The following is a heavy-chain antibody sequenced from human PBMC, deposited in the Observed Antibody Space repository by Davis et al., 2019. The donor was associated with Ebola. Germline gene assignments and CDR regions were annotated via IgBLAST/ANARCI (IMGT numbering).Heavy chain of an antibody. CDR3: ARDEQQIRPAFDI. CDR2: ISGYDGDT. Sequence: ASVKVSCKASGYTFTNYGLSWVRQAPGQGLEWMGWISGYDGDTVFAQKFQDRVTMTTGTSTSTAYMELRILRSDDTAVYYCARDEQQIRPAFDIWGQGTEVTVSS. D-gene: IGHD6-13*01. CDR1: GYTFTNYG. V-gene: IGHV1-18*01. J-gene: IGHJ3*02.